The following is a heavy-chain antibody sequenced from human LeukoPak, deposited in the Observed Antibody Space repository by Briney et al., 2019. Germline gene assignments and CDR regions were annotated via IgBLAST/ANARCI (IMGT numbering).Heavy chain of an antibody. V-gene: IGHV1-2*02. CDR3: ARDPTPGGVIYYYYMDV. J-gene: IGHJ6*03. Sequence: ASVKVSCKASGYTFTGYYMHWVRQAPGQGLEWMGWINPNSGGTNYAQKFQGRVTMTRDTSISTAYMELSRLRSDDTAVYYCARDPTPGGVIYYYYMDVWGKGTTVTVSS. CDR2: INPNSGGT. CDR1: GYTFTGYY. D-gene: IGHD3-16*01.